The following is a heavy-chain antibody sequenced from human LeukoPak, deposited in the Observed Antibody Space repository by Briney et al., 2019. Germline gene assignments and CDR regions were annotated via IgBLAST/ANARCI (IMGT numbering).Heavy chain of an antibody. Sequence: SETLSLTCAVYGGSFSGYYWSWIRQPPGKGLEWIGEINHSGSTNYNPSLKSRVTISVDTSKNQFSLKLSSVTAADTAVYYCARVRRGWGYYYYYMDVWGKGTTVTVSS. CDR3: ARVRRGWGYYYYYMDV. CDR1: GGSFSGYY. D-gene: IGHD3-16*01. J-gene: IGHJ6*03. V-gene: IGHV4-34*01. CDR2: INHSGST.